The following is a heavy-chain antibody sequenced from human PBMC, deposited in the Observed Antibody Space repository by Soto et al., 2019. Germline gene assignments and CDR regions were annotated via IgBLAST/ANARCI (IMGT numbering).Heavy chain of an antibody. CDR3: ARLLYGDGYPDSVLDY. D-gene: IGHD5-12*01. J-gene: IGHJ4*02. CDR1: GYRFTSYW. V-gene: IGHV5-51*01. Sequence: GESLKISCKGSGYRFTSYWIGWVRQMPGKGLEWMAIIYPGDSDTRYSPSFQGQVTISADKSISTAYLQWSSLKASDTAMYYCARLLYGDGYPDSVLDYWGQGTLVTVSS. CDR2: IYPGDSDT.